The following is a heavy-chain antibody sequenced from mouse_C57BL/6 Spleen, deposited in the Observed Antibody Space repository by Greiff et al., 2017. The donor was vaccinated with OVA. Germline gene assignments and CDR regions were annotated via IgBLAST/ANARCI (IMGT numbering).Heavy chain of an antibody. J-gene: IGHJ3*01. V-gene: IGHV1-22*01. Sequence: VQLQQSGPELVKPGASVKMSCKASGYTFTDYNMHWVKQSHGKSLEWIGYINPNNGGTSYNQKFKGKATLTVNKSSSTAYMELRSLTSEDSAVYYCASGYDGYPAWFAYWGQGTLVTVSA. CDR2: INPNNGGT. CDR1: GYTFTDYN. D-gene: IGHD2-3*01. CDR3: ASGYDGYPAWFAY.